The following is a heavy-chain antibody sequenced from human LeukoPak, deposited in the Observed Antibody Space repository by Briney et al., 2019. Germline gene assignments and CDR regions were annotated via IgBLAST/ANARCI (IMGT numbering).Heavy chain of an antibody. CDR2: ISTYNGDT. Sequence: ASVKVSCKASGYTFTNHGFSWVRQAPGQGLEWMGWISTYNGDTNYAQSLQGRVTMTTDTSTSTAYMEMRSLRSDDTAVYYCARDCSSTSCYNVYWGQGTLVTVSP. V-gene: IGHV1-18*01. J-gene: IGHJ4*02. CDR3: ARDCSSTSCYNVY. D-gene: IGHD2-2*02. CDR1: GYTFTNHG.